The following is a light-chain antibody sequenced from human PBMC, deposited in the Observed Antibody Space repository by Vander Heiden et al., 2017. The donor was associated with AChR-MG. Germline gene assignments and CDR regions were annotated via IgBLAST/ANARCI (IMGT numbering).Light chain of an antibody. CDR2: DVT. V-gene: IGLV2-14*03. CDR1: SSDVGGYNY. Sequence: QSALTQPASLSGSPGQSIAISCTGTSSDVGGYNYVSWYQQHPGKAPKLMIYDVTKRPSGVSDRFSGSKSGNTASLTISELQAEDEADYYCSSYTTSSSIVFGTGTKVTVL. CDR3: SSYTTSSSIV. J-gene: IGLJ1*01.